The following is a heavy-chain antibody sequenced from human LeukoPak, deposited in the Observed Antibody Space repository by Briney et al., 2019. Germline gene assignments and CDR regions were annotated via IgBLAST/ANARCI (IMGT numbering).Heavy chain of an antibody. CDR2: IKQDGSEK. CDR3: ARTFGELLYSWFDP. CDR1: GFTFSSYW. J-gene: IGHJ5*02. D-gene: IGHD3-10*01. V-gene: IGHV3-7*03. Sequence: GGSLRLSCAASGFTFSSYWVSWVRQAPGKGLEWVANIKQDGSEKYYVDSVKGRFTISRDNAKNSLYLQMNSLRAEDTAVYYCARTFGELLYSWFDPWGQGTLVTVSS.